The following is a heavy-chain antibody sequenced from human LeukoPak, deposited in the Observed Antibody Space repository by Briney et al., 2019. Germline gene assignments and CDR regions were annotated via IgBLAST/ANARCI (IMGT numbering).Heavy chain of an antibody. Sequence: GGALRLSSAASQFTFSNAAMNSVRQAPGKGLERGSAINNSSDSTYYADNVKGRFTIYRDNSKNTLYLQMNNLGVDDTAMYYCAKGRGSAVTTTLENWGQGTLVTVSS. V-gene: IGHV3-23*01. CDR1: QFTFSNAA. D-gene: IGHD4-17*01. J-gene: IGHJ4*02. CDR3: AKGRGSAVTTTLEN. CDR2: INNSSDST.